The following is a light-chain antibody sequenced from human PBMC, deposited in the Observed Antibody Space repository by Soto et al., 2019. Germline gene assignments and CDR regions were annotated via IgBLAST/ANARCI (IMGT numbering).Light chain of an antibody. CDR1: QNVNSNY. CDR3: QHYASSSWT. J-gene: IGKJ1*01. Sequence: EIVLTQSPGTLSLSPGERATLSCWASQNVNSNYLVWYQQKRGQAPRLLIYGVSKRATGVPDRFSGSGSGTDFTLSISRLEPEDFAIYYCQHYASSSWTFGQGTKVEIK. V-gene: IGKV3-20*01. CDR2: GVS.